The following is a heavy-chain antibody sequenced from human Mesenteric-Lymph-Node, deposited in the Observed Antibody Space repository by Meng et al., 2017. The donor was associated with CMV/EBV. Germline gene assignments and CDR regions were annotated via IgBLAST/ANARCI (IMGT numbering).Heavy chain of an antibody. Sequence: GESLKISCAASGFTLSDYSINWVRQAPGKGLVWVSRINSDGSSTSHADSVKGRFTTSRDNAKNTLYLQMNSLRAEDTAVYYCAREHYANYVGGYFGLDVWGQGTTVTVSS. CDR1: GFTLSDYS. CDR2: INSDGSST. J-gene: IGHJ6*02. D-gene: IGHD4/OR15-4a*01. CDR3: AREHYANYVGGYFGLDV. V-gene: IGHV3-74*01.